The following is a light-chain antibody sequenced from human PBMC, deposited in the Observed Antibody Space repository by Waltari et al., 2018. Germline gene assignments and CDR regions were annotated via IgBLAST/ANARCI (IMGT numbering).Light chain of an antibody. CDR3: LYRDSSTTRV. V-gene: IGLV3-19*01. CDR1: SLRRYY. Sequence: SSELTQDPAVSVALGQTVRITCQGDSLRRYYASWYQQRPGQAPFLVLYGHDKRPSGIADRFSGYTSRTHVSLTITSAPAEDAGVDYGLYRDSSTTRVCGGVTTLTV. CDR2: GHD. J-gene: IGLJ3*02.